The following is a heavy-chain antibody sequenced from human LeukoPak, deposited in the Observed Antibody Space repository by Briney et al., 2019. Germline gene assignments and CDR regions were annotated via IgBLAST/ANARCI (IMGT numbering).Heavy chain of an antibody. D-gene: IGHD2-15*01. V-gene: IGHV3-23*01. J-gene: IGHJ4*02. Sequence: GGSLRLSCAASGFTFSSYAISWVRQAPGKGLEWVSAISGSGGSTYYADSVKGRFTISRDNAKNTLYLQMNSLRAEDTAVYYCARAICSGGSCYFDYWGQGTLVTVSS. CDR3: ARAICSGGSCYFDY. CDR1: GFTFSSYA. CDR2: ISGSGGST.